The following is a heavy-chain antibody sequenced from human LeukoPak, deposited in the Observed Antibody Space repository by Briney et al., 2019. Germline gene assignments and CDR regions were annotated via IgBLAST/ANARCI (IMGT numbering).Heavy chain of an antibody. CDR2: IRSKAYGGTT. CDR3: TRAVGATLFDY. J-gene: IGHJ4*02. D-gene: IGHD1-26*01. CDR1: GFTFGDYA. V-gene: IGHV3-49*04. Sequence: PGRSLRLSCTASGFTFGDYAMSWVRQAPGKGLEWVGFIRSKAYGGTTEYAASVKARFTISRDDSKSIAYLQMNSLKTEDTAVYYCTRAVGATLFDYWGQGTLVTVSS.